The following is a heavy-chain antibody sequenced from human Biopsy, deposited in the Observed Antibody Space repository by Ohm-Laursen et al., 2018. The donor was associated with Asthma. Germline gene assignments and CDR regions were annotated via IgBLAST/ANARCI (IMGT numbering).Heavy chain of an antibody. CDR2: IGWEEDK. CDR1: GFPLSSSGAH. Sequence: TQTLTLTCSFSGFPLSSSGAHVNWIRQPPGKALEWLVRIGWEEDKFYSTSLRIRLTISKVSSEDQVGLTMTNMGPVDTATYYCTRHNDYWGPGILVTVSS. J-gene: IGHJ4*02. CDR3: TRHNDY. D-gene: IGHD1-14*01. V-gene: IGHV2-70*04.